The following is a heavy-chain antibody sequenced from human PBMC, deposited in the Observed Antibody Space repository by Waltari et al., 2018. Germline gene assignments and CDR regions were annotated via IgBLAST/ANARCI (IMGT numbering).Heavy chain of an antibody. V-gene: IGHV3-7*01. Sequence: EVQLVQSGGGLVQPGGSLRLTCADSGSTFSRYWMTWVRQAPGKGLEWVANMNQDGSKKNDAESAKGRFTISRDNAKNSLYLQMNILRVEDTAVYYCARDSGYSKLDYWGQGSLATVSS. D-gene: IGHD6-13*01. CDR2: MNQDGSKK. CDR1: GSTFSRYW. CDR3: ARDSGYSKLDY. J-gene: IGHJ4*02.